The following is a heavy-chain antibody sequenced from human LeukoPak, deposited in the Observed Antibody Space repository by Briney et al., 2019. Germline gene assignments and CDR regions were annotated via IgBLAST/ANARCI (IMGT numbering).Heavy chain of an antibody. D-gene: IGHD2-21*02. J-gene: IGHJ3*02. CDR1: GYTFTSYG. CDR3: ARDRPSPYRGGDCYFSERHDAFDI. V-gene: IGHV1-18*01. Sequence: ASVKVSCKASGYTFTSYGISWVRQAPGQGLEWMGWISAYNGNTNYAQKLQGRVTMTTDTSTSTAYMELRSLRSDDTAVYYCARDRPSPYRGGDCYFSERHDAFDIWGQGAMVTVSS. CDR2: ISAYNGNT.